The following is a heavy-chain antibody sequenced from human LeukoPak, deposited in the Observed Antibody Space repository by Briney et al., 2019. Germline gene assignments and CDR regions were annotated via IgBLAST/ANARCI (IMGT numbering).Heavy chain of an antibody. CDR3: ARDYYYDSSGYYFGYFDY. Sequence: GGSLRLSCAASGFTFSSYSMNWVRQAPGKGLEWVSSISSSSSYIYYADSVKGRFTISRDNAKNSLYLQMNSLRAEDTAVYYCARDYYYDSSGYYFGYFDYWGQGTPVTVSS. V-gene: IGHV3-21*01. J-gene: IGHJ4*02. CDR2: ISSSSSYI. D-gene: IGHD3-22*01. CDR1: GFTFSSYS.